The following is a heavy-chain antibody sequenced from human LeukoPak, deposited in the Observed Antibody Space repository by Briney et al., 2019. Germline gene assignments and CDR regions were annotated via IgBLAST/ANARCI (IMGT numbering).Heavy chain of an antibody. CDR1: GGSISSGGYY. V-gene: IGHV4-31*11. Sequence: SETLSLTCAVSGGSISSGGYYWSWIRQHPGKGLEWIGYIYYSGSTYYNPSLKSRVTISVDTSKNQFSLKLSSVTAADTAVYYCARLSGGWYGGFDYWGQGTLVTVSS. D-gene: IGHD6-19*01. CDR3: ARLSGGWYGGFDY. CDR2: IYYSGST. J-gene: IGHJ4*02.